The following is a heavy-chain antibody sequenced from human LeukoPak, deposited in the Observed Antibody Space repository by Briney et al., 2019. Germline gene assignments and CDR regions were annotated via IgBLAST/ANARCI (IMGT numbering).Heavy chain of an antibody. J-gene: IGHJ5*02. Sequence: SETLSLTCTVSGGSISSGDYYWSWIRQPPGKGLEWIGYIYYSGSTYYNPSLKSRVTISVDTSKNQFSLKVSSVTAADTAVYYCSRSAPPSSYWFDPWGQGTLVTVSS. CDR3: SRSAPPSSYWFDP. CDR1: GGSISSGDYY. D-gene: IGHD2/OR15-2a*01. V-gene: IGHV4-30-4*01. CDR2: IYYSGST.